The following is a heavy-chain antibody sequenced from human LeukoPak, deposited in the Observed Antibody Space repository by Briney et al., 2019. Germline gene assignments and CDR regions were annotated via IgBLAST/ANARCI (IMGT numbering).Heavy chain of an antibody. J-gene: IGHJ2*01. CDR3: ARDKASLEMATIMGSWYFDL. CDR2: INWNGGST. D-gene: IGHD5-24*01. CDR1: GFTFDDYG. V-gene: IGHV3-20*04. Sequence: GGSLRLSCAASGFTFDDYGMSWVRQAPGKGLEWVSGINWNGGSTGYADSVKGRFTISRDNAKNSLYLQMNSLRAEDTALYYCARDKASLEMATIMGSWYFDLWGRGTLVTVSS.